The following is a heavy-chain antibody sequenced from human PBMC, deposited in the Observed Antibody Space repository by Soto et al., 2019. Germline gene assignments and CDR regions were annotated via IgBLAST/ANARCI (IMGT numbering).Heavy chain of an antibody. CDR1: GFTFSNYA. V-gene: IGHV3-23*01. D-gene: IGHD1-26*01. Sequence: QPGGSLRLSCAASGFTFSNYAMNWVRQAPGKGLEWVSTISGSGGTYYADSVKGRFTISRDNSKNTLYLQMNSLRAEDTAVYYCAKTIEGGTLHAFDIWGQGTMVTVSS. J-gene: IGHJ3*02. CDR2: ISGSGGT. CDR3: AKTIEGGTLHAFDI.